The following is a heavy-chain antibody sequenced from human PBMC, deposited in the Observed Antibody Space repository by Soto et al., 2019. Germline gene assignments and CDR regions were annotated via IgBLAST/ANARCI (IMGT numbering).Heavy chain of an antibody. J-gene: IGHJ4*02. CDR2: ISGSGVST. D-gene: IGHD3-10*01. Sequence: GRSLRLACAASEFNFSNYALCWVRQAPGKGLEWVSTISGSGVSTYYADSVKDRITIYRDNSKNTLYLQMNSLRAEDSAVYYCAKDPLRVRALVPRPFDYWGQGTLVTVSS. V-gene: IGHV3-23*01. CDR3: AKDPLRVRALVPRPFDY. CDR1: EFNFSNYA.